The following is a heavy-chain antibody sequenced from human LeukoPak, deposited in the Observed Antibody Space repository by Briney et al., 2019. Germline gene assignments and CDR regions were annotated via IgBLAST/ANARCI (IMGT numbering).Heavy chain of an antibody. J-gene: IGHJ6*03. D-gene: IGHD1-7*01. Sequence: ASVKVSCKASGYTFTGYYMHWVRQAPGQGLEWMGWINPNSGGTNYAQKFQGRVTMTRDTSISTAYMELSRLRSDDTAVYYCARTYWNSLYYYYYMDVWGKGTTVTVSS. V-gene: IGHV1-2*02. CDR1: GYTFTGYY. CDR2: INPNSGGT. CDR3: ARTYWNSLYYYYYMDV.